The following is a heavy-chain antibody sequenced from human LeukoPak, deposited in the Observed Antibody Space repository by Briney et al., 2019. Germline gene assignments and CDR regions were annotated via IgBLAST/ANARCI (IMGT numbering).Heavy chain of an antibody. CDR3: ASNGPLLSDTNRYYFNY. D-gene: IGHD2-8*01. V-gene: IGHV4-34*01. J-gene: IGHJ4*02. CDR1: GGSFSEYY. CDR2: INHSGTT. Sequence: SETLSLTCGVFGGSFSEYYWTWIRQSLGKGLEWIGEINHSGTTNYNPSLESRVTISVDTSKNQFSLNLSSVTAADTAVYYCASNGPLLSDTNRYYFNYWGQGTLVTVSS.